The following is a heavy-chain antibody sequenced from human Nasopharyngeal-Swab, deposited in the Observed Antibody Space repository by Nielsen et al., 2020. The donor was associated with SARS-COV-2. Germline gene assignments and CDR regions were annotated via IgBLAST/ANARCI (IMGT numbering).Heavy chain of an antibody. Sequence: GGSLRLSCAASGFTFSSYWMTWVRQAPGKGLEWVANIKHDGSAKYYADSVKGRFTISRDNAKSSLHLQMNSLRAEDTAVYYCARHYDFWSGYYNSHFHGMDVWGQGTTVTVSS. D-gene: IGHD3-3*01. V-gene: IGHV3-7*01. CDR1: GFTFSSYW. CDR2: IKHDGSAK. J-gene: IGHJ6*02. CDR3: ARHYDFWSGYYNSHFHGMDV.